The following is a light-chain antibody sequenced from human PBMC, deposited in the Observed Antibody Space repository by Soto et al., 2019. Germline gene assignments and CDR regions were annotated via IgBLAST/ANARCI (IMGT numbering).Light chain of an antibody. CDR1: QSVSSSY. CDR2: GAS. CDR3: QQGLT. J-gene: IGKJ4*01. Sequence: EIILTQSPLTLSLSPGERVTLSCRASQSVSSSYLAWFQQKPGQAPRLLIYGASSRATGIPDRFSGSGSGTDFTLTISRLEPEDFGVYYCQQGLTFGGGTKVEIK. V-gene: IGKV3-20*01.